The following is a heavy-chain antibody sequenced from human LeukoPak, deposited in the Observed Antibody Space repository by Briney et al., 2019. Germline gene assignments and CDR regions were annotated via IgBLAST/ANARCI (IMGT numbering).Heavy chain of an antibody. CDR3: ARGPEITYYDSSGLYFDY. V-gene: IGHV3-21*01. CDR2: ISSSSSYI. D-gene: IGHD3-22*01. Sequence: GSLRLSCAASGFTFSSYSMNWVRQAPGKGLEWVSSISSSSSYIYYADSVKGRFTISRDNAKNSLYLQMNSLRAEDTAVYYCARGPEITYYDSSGLYFDYWGQGTLVTVSS. CDR1: GFTFSSYS. J-gene: IGHJ4*02.